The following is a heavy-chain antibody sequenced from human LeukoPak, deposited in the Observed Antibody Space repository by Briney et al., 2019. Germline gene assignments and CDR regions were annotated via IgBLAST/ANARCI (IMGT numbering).Heavy chain of an antibody. V-gene: IGHV1-2*02. Sequence: ASVKVSCKASGYTFTSYGISWVRQAPGHGLEWMGWINPKTGVTKYAQNFQGRVTMTRDTSISTAYMEVCRPRSDDTAVFYCARNLAMYSPDLDYWGQGTLVTVSS. CDR2: INPKTGVT. CDR3: ARNLAMYSPDLDY. CDR1: GYTFTSYG. J-gene: IGHJ4*02. D-gene: IGHD1-26*01.